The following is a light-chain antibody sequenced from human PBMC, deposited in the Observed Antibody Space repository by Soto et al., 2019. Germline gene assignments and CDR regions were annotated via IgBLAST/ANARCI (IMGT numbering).Light chain of an antibody. Sequence: TQSPATLSVSPGERATLSCRASQSISSELAWYQQKPGQPPRLLIYGASTRATGVPARFTGSGSGPDFTLTISGLQSEDFAVYYCQQGHNWPLTFGQGTRLEI. CDR1: QSISSE. V-gene: IGKV3-15*01. J-gene: IGKJ2*01. CDR3: QQGHNWPLT. CDR2: GAS.